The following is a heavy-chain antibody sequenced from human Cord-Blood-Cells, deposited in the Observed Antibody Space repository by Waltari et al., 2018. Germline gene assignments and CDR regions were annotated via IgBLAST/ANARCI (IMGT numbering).Heavy chain of an antibody. V-gene: IGHV1-69*01. D-gene: IGHD6-6*01. Sequence: QVQLVQSGAEVKQPGSSAKVSCKASGGTFSSYDVSWVRQSPGQGLEWMGGIIPIFGTANYAQKFQGRVTITADESTSTAYMELSSLRSEDTAVYYCARDRPHYSSSWFDPWGQGTLVTVSS. CDR2: IIPIFGTA. J-gene: IGHJ5*02. CDR3: ARDRPHYSSSWFDP. CDR1: GGTFSSYD.